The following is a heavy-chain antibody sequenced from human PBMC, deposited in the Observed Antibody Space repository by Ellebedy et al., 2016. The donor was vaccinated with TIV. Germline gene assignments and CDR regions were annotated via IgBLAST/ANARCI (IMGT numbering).Heavy chain of an antibody. D-gene: IGHD3-9*01. J-gene: IGHJ6*02. CDR3: ATGYIVYYGMDV. V-gene: IGHV3-64D*06. CDR2: ISSNGGST. Sequence: GESLKISXSASGFTFSSYAMHWVRQAPGKGLEYVSAISSNGGSTYYADSVKGRFTISRDNSKNTLYLQMSSLRAEDTAVYYCATGYIVYYGMDVWGQGTTVTVSS. CDR1: GFTFSSYA.